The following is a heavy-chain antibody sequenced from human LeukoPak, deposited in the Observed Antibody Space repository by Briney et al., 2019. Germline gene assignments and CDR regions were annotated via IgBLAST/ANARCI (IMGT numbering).Heavy chain of an antibody. D-gene: IGHD3-9*01. V-gene: IGHV3-48*02. CDR3: ARDNDWAFDY. CDR1: VFPFIGFV. CDR2: INHNGETI. Sequence: GGSLRLSCAAPVFPFIGFVRSWVPQAPGRGREWVSYINHNGETIYYPDFVKGRFTISRDNAKNSLYLQMNSLRDEDTAVYYCARDNDWAFDYWGQGTLVTVSS. J-gene: IGHJ4*02.